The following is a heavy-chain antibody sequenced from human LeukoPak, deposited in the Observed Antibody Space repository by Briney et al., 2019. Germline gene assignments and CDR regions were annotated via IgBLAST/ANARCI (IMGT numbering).Heavy chain of an antibody. J-gene: IGHJ6*03. D-gene: IGHD3-10*01. CDR1: GFTFSSYG. V-gene: IGHV3-33*06. Sequence: GGSLRLSCAASGFTFSSYGMHWVRQAPGKGLEWVAVIWYDGSNKYYADSVKGRFTISRDNSKNTLYLRMNSLRAEDTAVYYCANQLEYYMDVWGKGTTVTVSS. CDR3: ANQLEYYMDV. CDR2: IWYDGSNK.